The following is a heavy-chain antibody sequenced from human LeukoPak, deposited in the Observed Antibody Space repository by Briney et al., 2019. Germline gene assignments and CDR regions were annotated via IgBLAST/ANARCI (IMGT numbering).Heavy chain of an antibody. J-gene: IGHJ5*02. CDR3: AKRSGYSSSWYLIDP. V-gene: IGHV3-23*01. Sequence: RXAPGGXXEWISSISGDGARTYYTDSVKGRFTISRDNSKNTLYLQMNSLRAEDTAVYYCAKRSGYSSSWYLIDPWGQGTLVTVSS. D-gene: IGHD6-13*01. CDR2: ISGDGART.